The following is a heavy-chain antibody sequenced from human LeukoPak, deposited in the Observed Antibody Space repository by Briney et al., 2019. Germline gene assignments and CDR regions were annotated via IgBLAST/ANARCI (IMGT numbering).Heavy chain of an antibody. D-gene: IGHD1-1*01. Sequence: GASVKVSCKAAGYTFTRYGISWVRQAPGQGLGWMGWINVYNGNTNDAQKLQCRVTMTTDTSTSTDYMELSSLRSDDTVIYYCARGRPESPFDPWGQGTLVTVSS. CDR1: GYTFTRYG. CDR2: INVYNGNT. V-gene: IGHV1-18*01. CDR3: ARGRPESPFDP. J-gene: IGHJ5*02.